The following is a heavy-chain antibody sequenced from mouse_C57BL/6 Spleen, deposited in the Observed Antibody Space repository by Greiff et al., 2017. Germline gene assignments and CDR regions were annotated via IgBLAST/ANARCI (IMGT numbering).Heavy chain of an antibody. V-gene: IGHV5-9-1*02. D-gene: IGHD5-5*01. Sequence: DVQLVESGAGLVKPGGSLKLSCAASGFTFSSYAMSWVRQTPEKRLEWVAYISSGGDYIYYADTVKGRFTISRDNARNTLYLQMSSLKSEDTAMYYCTREAYLYAMDYWGQGTSVTVSS. CDR3: TREAYLYAMDY. CDR1: GFTFSSYA. J-gene: IGHJ4*01. CDR2: ISSGGDYI.